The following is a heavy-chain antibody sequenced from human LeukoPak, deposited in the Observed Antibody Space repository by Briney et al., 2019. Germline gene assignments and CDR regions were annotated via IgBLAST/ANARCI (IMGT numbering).Heavy chain of an antibody. CDR1: GFTFGDFA. Sequence: PGGSLRLSCAASGFTFGDFAMIWVRQAPGKGLEWVSAISGSGGSTYYADSVKGRFTISRDNSKNTLYLQMNSLRAEDTAVYYCARDSSTSYYGLDVWGHGTTVTVSS. CDR2: ISGSGGST. D-gene: IGHD5/OR15-5a*01. V-gene: IGHV3-23*01. CDR3: ARDSSTSYYGLDV. J-gene: IGHJ6*02.